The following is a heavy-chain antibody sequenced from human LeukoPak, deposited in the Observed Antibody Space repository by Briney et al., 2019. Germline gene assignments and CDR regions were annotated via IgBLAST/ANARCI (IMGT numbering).Heavy chain of an antibody. CDR3: ARGVTIGGYYS. CDR2: IYYSGST. J-gene: IGHJ4*02. CDR1: GGSISSSSYY. V-gene: IGHV4-39*07. D-gene: IGHD3-22*01. Sequence: SETLSLTCTVSGGSISSSSYYWGWIRQPPGKGLEWIGSIYYSGSTYYNPSLKSRVTISVDTSKNQFSLKLSSVTAADTAVYYCARGVTIGGYYSWGQGTLVTVSS.